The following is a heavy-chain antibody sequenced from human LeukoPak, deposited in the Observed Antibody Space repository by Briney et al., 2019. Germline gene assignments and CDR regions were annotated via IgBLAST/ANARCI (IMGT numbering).Heavy chain of an antibody. V-gene: IGHV3-33*01. CDR3: ATGGEFYHSH. Sequence: GGSLILSCAASGFAFTSYGMHWVRQAPGKGLEWVAVAYGDGDSTYYADSVKGRFTISKDSSKSTLYLQMDSLIPEDTAVYYCATGGEFYHSHWGQGTLVIVSS. D-gene: IGHD2-21*01. J-gene: IGHJ4*02. CDR1: GFAFTSYG. CDR2: AYGDGDST.